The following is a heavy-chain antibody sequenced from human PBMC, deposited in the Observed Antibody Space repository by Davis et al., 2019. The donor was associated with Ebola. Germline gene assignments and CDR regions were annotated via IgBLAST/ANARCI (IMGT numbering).Heavy chain of an antibody. Sequence: GESLKISCAASGFTFSLYAMHWVRQAPGKGLEWVAVVSYDGRNKYYVDSVKGRFNVHRDNSRNTLNLQMDSLRAEDTAVYYCAKSGLSFGVVKYHYGMDVWGKGTTVTVSS. CDR2: VSYDGRNK. D-gene: IGHD3-3*01. CDR3: AKSGLSFGVVKYHYGMDV. J-gene: IGHJ6*04. CDR1: GFTFSLYA. V-gene: IGHV3-30*18.